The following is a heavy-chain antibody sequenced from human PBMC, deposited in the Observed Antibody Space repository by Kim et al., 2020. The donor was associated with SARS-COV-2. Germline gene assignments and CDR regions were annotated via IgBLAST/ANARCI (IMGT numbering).Heavy chain of an antibody. CDR1: GFTFSSYG. V-gene: IGHV3-30*18. Sequence: GGSLRLSCAASGFTFSSYGMHWVRQAPGKGLEWVAVISYDGSNKYYADSVKGRFTISRDNSKNTLYLQMNSLRAEDTAVYYCAKDLFTIFGVEPMGRKETDWGQGTLVTVSS. D-gene: IGHD3-3*01. J-gene: IGHJ4*02. CDR3: AKDLFTIFGVEPMGRKETD. CDR2: ISYDGSNK.